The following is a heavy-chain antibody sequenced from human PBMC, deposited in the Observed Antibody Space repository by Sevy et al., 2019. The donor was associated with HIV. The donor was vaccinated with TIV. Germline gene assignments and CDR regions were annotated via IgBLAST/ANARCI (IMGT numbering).Heavy chain of an antibody. CDR3: AKWSMGGARWLQLGAFDI. J-gene: IGHJ3*02. V-gene: IGHV3-30*18. Sequence: GSLRLSCAASGFTFSSYGMHWVRQAPGKGLEWVAVISYDGSNKYYGDSVKGRFTISRDNSKNTRNRQMNSLRAEDTAVYYCAKWSMGGARWLQLGAFDIWGQGTMVTVSS. CDR2: ISYDGSNK. CDR1: GFTFSSYG. D-gene: IGHD5-12*01.